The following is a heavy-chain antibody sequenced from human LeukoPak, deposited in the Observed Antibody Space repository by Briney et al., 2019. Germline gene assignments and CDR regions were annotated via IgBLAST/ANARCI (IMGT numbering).Heavy chain of an antibody. Sequence: GGSLRLSCEASGSTSSHYWMSWVRQAPGRGLEWVANLKEDGSVKQHADSVRGRFTISRDNAKSSVYLQMSSLKAEDSAVYYCARDERSGYYVYWGQGTLVTVSS. D-gene: IGHD3-22*01. V-gene: IGHV3-7*01. J-gene: IGHJ4*02. CDR2: LKEDGSVK. CDR3: ARDERSGYYVY. CDR1: GSTSSHYW.